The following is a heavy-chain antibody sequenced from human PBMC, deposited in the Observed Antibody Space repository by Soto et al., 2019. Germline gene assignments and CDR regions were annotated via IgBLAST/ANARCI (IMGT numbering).Heavy chain of an antibody. J-gene: IGHJ6*02. CDR2: MFYSGLT. V-gene: IGHV4-39*01. Sequence: PFETLSLTCSVSGYSVTSSDYYWAWIRQPPGKGLEWIGSMFYSGLTYYNPSLKSRVTLSVDTSKNQFSVRLNSVTAADTAVYYCAPLSVSLSGPYGIHVWGQGTTVTVSS. CDR3: APLSVSLSGPYGIHV. CDR1: GYSVTSSDYY. D-gene: IGHD2-15*01.